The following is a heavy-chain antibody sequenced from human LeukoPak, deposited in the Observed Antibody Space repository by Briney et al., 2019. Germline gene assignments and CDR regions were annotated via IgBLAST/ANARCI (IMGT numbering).Heavy chain of an antibody. J-gene: IGHJ3*02. V-gene: IGHV1-69*05. CDR2: IIPIFGTA. D-gene: IGHD2-15*01. CDR3: ARTQDIVVVVAATNGFDI. CDR1: GGTFSSYA. Sequence: GSSVKVSCKASGGTFSSYAISWVRQAPGQGLEWMGRIIPIFGTANYAQKFQGRVTITTDESTSTAYMELSSLRSEDTAVYYCARTQDIVVVVAATNGFDIWGQGTMVTVSS.